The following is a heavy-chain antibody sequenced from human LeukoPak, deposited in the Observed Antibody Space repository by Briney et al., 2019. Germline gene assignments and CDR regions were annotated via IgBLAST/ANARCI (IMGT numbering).Heavy chain of an antibody. D-gene: IGHD3-22*01. V-gene: IGHV4-59*01. J-gene: IGHJ4*02. CDR2: SSNSGST. CDR3: ARVSSGYYYVYDY. CDR1: GGSISSYY. Sequence: PSETLSLTCTVSGGSISSYYWSWIRQPPGKGLEWIGYSSNSGSTNYNPSLKSRVTISVDTSKNQFSLKLSSVTAADTAVYYCARVSSGYYYVYDYWGQGTLVTVSS.